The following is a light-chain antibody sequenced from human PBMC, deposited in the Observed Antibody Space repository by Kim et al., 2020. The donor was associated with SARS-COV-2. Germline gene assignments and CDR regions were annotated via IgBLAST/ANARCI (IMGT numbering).Light chain of an antibody. CDR1: PDIAHF. Sequence: ASVGDTVTITCQASPDIAHFLNWYQQRPGKPPKLLISDSSNLEAGVPSRFSGSGSGTLFTFTITGLQPEDIATYYCLQYDDLPYTFGQGTKLEI. CDR2: DSS. CDR3: LQYDDLPYT. J-gene: IGKJ2*01. V-gene: IGKV1-33*01.